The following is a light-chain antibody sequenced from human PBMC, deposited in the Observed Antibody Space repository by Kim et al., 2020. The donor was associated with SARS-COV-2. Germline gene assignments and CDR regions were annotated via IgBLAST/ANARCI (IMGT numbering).Light chain of an antibody. Sequence: GNKYVCWFQQKPGQSPVLIIYQDTKRPSGIPEQFSGSSSGNTATLTIRGTQAVDEADYYCQAWDSGTVFFGGGTQLTVL. CDR3: QAWDSGTVF. J-gene: IGLJ2*01. CDR2: QDT. CDR1: GNKY. V-gene: IGLV3-1*01.